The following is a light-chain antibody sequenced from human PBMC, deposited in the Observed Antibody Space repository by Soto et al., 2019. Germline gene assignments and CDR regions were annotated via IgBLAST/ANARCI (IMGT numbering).Light chain of an antibody. CDR2: AAS. Sequence: EIVFTQAPGILSFSPGERATLSCRASQTLSTNSLAWYQQRPGQTPRLLIYAASTRNTDIPDRFNGSGSGTDFALTISRLEPEDFALYYCQQYDASPLTFGPGTKVDL. J-gene: IGKJ3*01. CDR1: QTLSTNS. V-gene: IGKV3-20*01. CDR3: QQYDASPLT.